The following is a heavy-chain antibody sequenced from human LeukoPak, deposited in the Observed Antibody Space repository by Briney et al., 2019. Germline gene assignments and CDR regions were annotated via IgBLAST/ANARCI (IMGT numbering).Heavy chain of an antibody. CDR2: INPNSGGT. CDR1: GFTFTGYY. D-gene: IGHD1-1*01. Sequence: GASVKVSCKASGFTFTGYYMHWVRQAPGQGLEWMGWINPNSGGTNYAQKFQGRVTMTRDTSISTAYMELSRLRSDDTAVYYCARDYLFSPGYPVLYFDYWGQGTPVTVSS. CDR3: ARDYLFSPGYPVLYFDY. V-gene: IGHV1-2*02. J-gene: IGHJ4*02.